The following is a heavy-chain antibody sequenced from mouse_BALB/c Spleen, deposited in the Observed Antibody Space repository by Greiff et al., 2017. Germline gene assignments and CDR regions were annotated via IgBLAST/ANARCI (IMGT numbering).Heavy chain of an antibody. CDR3: AREKDYFDY. Sequence: EVQLVESGGGLVQPGGSLKLSCAASGFTFSSYGMSWVRQTPDKRLELVATINSNGGSTYYPDSVKGRFTISRDNAKNTLYLQMSSLKSEDTAMYYCAREKDYFDYWGQGTTLTVSS. V-gene: IGHV5-6-3*01. CDR2: INSNGGST. CDR1: GFTFSSYG. J-gene: IGHJ2*01.